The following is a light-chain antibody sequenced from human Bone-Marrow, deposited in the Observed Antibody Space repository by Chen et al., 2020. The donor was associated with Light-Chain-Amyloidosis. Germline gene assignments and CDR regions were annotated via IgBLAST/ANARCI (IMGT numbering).Light chain of an antibody. Sequence: SYELTQPPSVSVSPGQTARITCSGDDLPTKYAYWYQQKPGQAPVLVLHSDTERPSGISERFSGSSSGTTATLTISGVQAEAEADYHCQSADSSGTYEVIFGGGTKLTVL. V-gene: IGLV3-25*03. J-gene: IGLJ2*01. CDR3: QSADSSGTYEVI. CDR2: SDT. CDR1: DLPTKY.